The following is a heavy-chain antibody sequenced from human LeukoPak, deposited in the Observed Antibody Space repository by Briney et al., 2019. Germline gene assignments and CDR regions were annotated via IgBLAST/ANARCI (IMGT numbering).Heavy chain of an antibody. CDR1: GGTFSSYA. D-gene: IGHD6-13*01. J-gene: IGHJ6*02. CDR2: IIPILGIA. Sequence: SVKVSCKASGGTFSSYAISWVRQAPGQGLEWMGRIIPILGIANYAQKFQGRVTITADKSTSTAYMELSSLGSEDTAVYYCARDEVAAAGTGYYYYYGMDVWGQGTTVTVSS. CDR3: ARDEVAAAGTGYYYYYGMDV. V-gene: IGHV1-69*04.